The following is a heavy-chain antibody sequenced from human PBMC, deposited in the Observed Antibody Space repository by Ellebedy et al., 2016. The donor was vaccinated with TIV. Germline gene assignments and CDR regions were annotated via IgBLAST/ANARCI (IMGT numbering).Heavy chain of an antibody. CDR1: GGSISSNNYF. CDR3: APCAIFSPFDP. J-gene: IGHJ5*02. CDR2: FFYGGST. V-gene: IGHV4-39*01. Sequence: MPSETLSLTCTVSGGSISSNNYFRGWIRQAPGKGLEWIASFFYGGSTYYDPSLKSRVTISVDTSKNQFSLKLISVTAADTAFYFCAPCAIFSPFDPWGQGILVTVSS. D-gene: IGHD3-3*01.